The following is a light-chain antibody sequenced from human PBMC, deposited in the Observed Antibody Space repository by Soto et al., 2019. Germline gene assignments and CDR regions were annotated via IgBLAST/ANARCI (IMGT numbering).Light chain of an antibody. CDR1: SSNIGKNA. V-gene: IGLV1-36*01. CDR3: AAWDDSRNGLV. CDR2: YDD. Sequence: QSVLTQPSSVSDAPRQRVTISCSGSSSNIGKNAVTWYQQVPGKAPKLIIYYDDLLPSGVSDRFSGSKSGSSASLAISGLQSEDEADYYCAAWDDSRNGLVFGGGTKLTGL. J-gene: IGLJ2*01.